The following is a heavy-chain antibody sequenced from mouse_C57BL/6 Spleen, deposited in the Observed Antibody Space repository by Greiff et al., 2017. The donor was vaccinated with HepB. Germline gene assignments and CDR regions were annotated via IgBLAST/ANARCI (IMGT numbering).Heavy chain of an antibody. D-gene: IGHD3-3*01. Sequence: EVKLVESGGGLVQPGGSLSLSCAASGFTFTDYYMSWVRQPPGKALEWLGFIRNKANGYTTEYSASVKGRFTISRDNSQSILYLQMNALRAEDSATYYCARSSFFFGTWDYWGQGTTLTVSS. CDR1: GFTFTDYY. J-gene: IGHJ2*01. CDR3: ARSSFFFGTWDY. CDR2: IRNKANGYTT. V-gene: IGHV7-3*01.